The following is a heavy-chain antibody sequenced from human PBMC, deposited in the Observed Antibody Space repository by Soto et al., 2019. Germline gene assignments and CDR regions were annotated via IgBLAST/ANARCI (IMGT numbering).Heavy chain of an antibody. D-gene: IGHD3-9*01. Sequence: ASVKVSCKASGYTFTSYGISWVRQAPGQGLEWMGWFSAYNGNTNYAQKLQGRVTMTTDTSTSTAYMELRSLRSDDTAMYYCARVQGAYDILTGYYRHYQRYFQHWGQGTLVTVSS. CDR2: FSAYNGNT. CDR3: ARVQGAYDILTGYYRHYQRYFQH. J-gene: IGHJ1*01. V-gene: IGHV1-18*01. CDR1: GYTFTSYG.